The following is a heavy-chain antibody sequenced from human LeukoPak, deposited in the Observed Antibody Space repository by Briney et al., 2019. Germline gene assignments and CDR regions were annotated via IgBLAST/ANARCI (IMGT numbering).Heavy chain of an antibody. V-gene: IGHV3-23*01. Sequence: GGSLRLSCAASGFTFSSYAMSWVRQAPGKGLEWVSAISGSGGSTYYADSVKGRFTISRDNSKNTLYLQMNSLRAEDTAVYYCARDLGGCSGGSCYSRDVWGQGTTVIVSS. CDR3: ARDLGGCSGGSCYSRDV. CDR2: ISGSGGST. D-gene: IGHD2-15*01. J-gene: IGHJ6*02. CDR1: GFTFSSYA.